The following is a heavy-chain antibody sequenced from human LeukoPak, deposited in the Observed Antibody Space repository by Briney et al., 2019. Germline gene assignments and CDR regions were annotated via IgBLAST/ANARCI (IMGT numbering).Heavy chain of an antibody. J-gene: IGHJ5*02. CDR3: ARHSICFDP. Sequence: ETLSLTCTVSGGSISSYYWSWVRQPPGKGLEWIGYISYSGRTNYNPSLKSRVTISVDTSKNQFSLKLTSVTAADTAVYYCARHSICFDPWGQGTLVSFSS. V-gene: IGHV4-59*08. CDR1: GGSISSYY. CDR2: ISYSGRT.